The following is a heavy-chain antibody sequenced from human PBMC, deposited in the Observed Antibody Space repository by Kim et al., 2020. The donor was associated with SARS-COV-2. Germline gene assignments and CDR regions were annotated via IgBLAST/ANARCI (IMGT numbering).Heavy chain of an antibody. CDR1: GFTFSSYW. CDR2: IKQDGSEK. V-gene: IGHV3-7*01. J-gene: IGHJ6*03. D-gene: IGHD3-10*01. CDR3: ARYYGSGSYAYYYYYYYMDV. Sequence: GGSLRLSCAASGFTFSSYWMSWVRQAPGKGLEWVANIKQDGSEKYYVDSVKGRFTISRDNAKNSLYLQMNSLRAEDTAVYYCARYYGSGSYAYYYYYYYMDVWGKGTTVTVSS.